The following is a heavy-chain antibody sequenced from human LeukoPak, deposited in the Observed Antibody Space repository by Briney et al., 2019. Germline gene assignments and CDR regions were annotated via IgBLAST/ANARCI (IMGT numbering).Heavy chain of an antibody. Sequence: GSLRLSCAASGFTFSDYYMSWIRQAPGKGLEWVSYISSSGSTIYYADSVKGRFTIYRDNAMNALYLQMNSLRGEDTAVYYCASLYHDYVWGSFRLSHFQHWGQGTLVAVSS. CDR2: ISSSGSTI. V-gene: IGHV3-11*04. CDR1: GFTFSDYY. D-gene: IGHD3-16*02. J-gene: IGHJ1*01. CDR3: ASLYHDYVWGSFRLSHFQH.